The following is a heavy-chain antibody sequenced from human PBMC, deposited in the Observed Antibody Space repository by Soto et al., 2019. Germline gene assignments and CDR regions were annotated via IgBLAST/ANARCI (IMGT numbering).Heavy chain of an antibody. CDR3: ARANLLTGFYVVYFDV. V-gene: IGHV4-34*01. D-gene: IGHD3-9*01. CDR2: INHSGST. J-gene: IGHJ2*01. CDR1: GGSFSGYY. Sequence: SETLSLTCAVSGGSFSGYYWSWIRQSPGKGLEWIGEINHSGSTKHNPSLQSRVTISVDTSKNQFSLKLNSVTAADTAVYYCARANLLTGFYVVYFDVWGRGILVTVSS.